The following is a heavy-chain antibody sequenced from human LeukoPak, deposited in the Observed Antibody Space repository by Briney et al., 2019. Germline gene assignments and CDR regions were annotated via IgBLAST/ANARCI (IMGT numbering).Heavy chain of an antibody. Sequence: SETLSLTCTVSGGSISSYYWSWIRQPPGKGLEWIAYISDIGSINYNPSLKSRVTISLDTSKNQFSLKLSSVTAADTAVYYCARGRRGYDYVWGSYRSNWFDPWGQGTLVTVSS. V-gene: IGHV4-59*12. CDR1: GGSISSYY. J-gene: IGHJ5*02. CDR3: ARGRRGYDYVWGSYRSNWFDP. CDR2: ISDIGSI. D-gene: IGHD3-16*02.